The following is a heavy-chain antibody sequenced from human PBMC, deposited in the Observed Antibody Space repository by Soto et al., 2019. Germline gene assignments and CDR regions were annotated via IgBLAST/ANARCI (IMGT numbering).Heavy chain of an antibody. CDR3: AKDQGPRSFDY. CDR2: ISGSGGST. CDR1: GFTFNNYA. J-gene: IGHJ4*02. Sequence: EVQLLESVGGLVQPGGSLRLSCAASGFTFNNYAMSWVRQAPGKGLEWVSAISGSGGSTYYADSVKGRFTISRDNSKKTLYLQMNSLRAEDTAVYYCAKDQGPRSFDYWGQGTLVTVSS. V-gene: IGHV3-23*01.